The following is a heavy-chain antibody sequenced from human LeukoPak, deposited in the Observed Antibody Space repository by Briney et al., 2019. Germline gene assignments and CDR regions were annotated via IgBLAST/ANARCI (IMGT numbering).Heavy chain of an antibody. Sequence: SGRSLRLSCAASGFIVSSNYMSWVSQAPGKGLEWVSLIYSGGSTYYADSVKGRFTISRDNSTNTLYLEMNSLRAEDTAVFYCARVSAKYSGSYHDYNYYMDVWGKGTTVTISS. CDR3: ARVSAKYSGSYHDYNYYMDV. CDR2: IYSGGST. CDR1: GFIVSSNY. J-gene: IGHJ6*03. D-gene: IGHD1-26*01. V-gene: IGHV3-53*01.